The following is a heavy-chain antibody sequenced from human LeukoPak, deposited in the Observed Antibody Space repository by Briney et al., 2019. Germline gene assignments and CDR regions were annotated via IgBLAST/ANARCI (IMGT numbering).Heavy chain of an antibody. Sequence: GGSLRLSCAASGFTFSSYAMHWVRQAPGQGLDWVAFIRHDGSIKYYSDSVKGRFTISRDNSKNTLYLQMNSLRTEDTAVYYCARGDCSGDCYHPLYYWGQGSLVTVSS. CDR1: GFTFSSYA. V-gene: IGHV3-30*02. D-gene: IGHD2-21*02. CDR2: IRHDGSIK. CDR3: ARGDCSGDCYHPLYY. J-gene: IGHJ4*02.